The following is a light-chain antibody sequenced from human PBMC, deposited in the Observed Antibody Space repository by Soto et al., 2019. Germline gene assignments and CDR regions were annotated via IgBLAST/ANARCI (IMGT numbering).Light chain of an antibody. CDR1: QSVSSY. J-gene: IGKJ4*01. CDR2: DAS. Sequence: EIVLTQSPATLSLSPGERATLSCRASQSVSSYLAWYQQKPGQAPRLLIYDASNSATGIPARFSGSGSDTDFTLTISSLEPEDFAVYYCQQRSNWPPLTFGGGTKVEIK. CDR3: QQRSNWPPLT. V-gene: IGKV3-11*01.